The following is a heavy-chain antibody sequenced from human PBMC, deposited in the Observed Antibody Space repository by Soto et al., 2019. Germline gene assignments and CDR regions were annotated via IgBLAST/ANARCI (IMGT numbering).Heavy chain of an antibody. CDR2: TYYRSKWYY. CDR1: GDSVSSNSAG. D-gene: IGHD1-26*01. Sequence: PPQTLSLTCAITGDSVSSNSAGWSWVRQSPSRGLEWLGRTYYRSKWYYEYAVSVRGRITINPDTSKNQYSLQLNSVTPEDKAVYFCARGEQYSGGIFDYWGQGTLVTVSS. V-gene: IGHV6-1*01. CDR3: ARGEQYSGGIFDY. J-gene: IGHJ4*01.